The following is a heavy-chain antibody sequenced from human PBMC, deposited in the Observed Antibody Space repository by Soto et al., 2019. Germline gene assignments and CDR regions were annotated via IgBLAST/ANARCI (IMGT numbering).Heavy chain of an antibody. CDR2: ISGSGGST. D-gene: IGHD2-2*02. V-gene: IGHV3-23*01. CDR1: GFTFSSYA. J-gene: IGHJ4*02. Sequence: GGSLRLSCAASGFTFSSYAMSWVRQAPGKGLEWVSAISGSGGSTYYADSVKGRFTISRDKSKNTLYLQMNSLRAEDTAVYYCAKVLGGYCSSTSCYRGFDYWGQGTLVTVSS. CDR3: AKVLGGYCSSTSCYRGFDY.